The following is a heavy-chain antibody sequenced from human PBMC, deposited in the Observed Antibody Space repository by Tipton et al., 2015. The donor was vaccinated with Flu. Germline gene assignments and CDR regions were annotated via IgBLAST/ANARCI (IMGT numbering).Heavy chain of an antibody. V-gene: IGHV4-39*07. Sequence: TLSLTCTVSGGSISTSGYYWGWIRQPPGKGLEWIGCIRYGGSSYYTPSLKSRVTISLDMSKDQFSLKLASVTAADTAVYYCSRVWSSFVATASLDYWGRGTLVTVSS. D-gene: IGHD1-1*01. CDR1: GGSISTSGYY. CDR3: SRVWSSFVATASLDY. J-gene: IGHJ4*02. CDR2: IRYGGSS.